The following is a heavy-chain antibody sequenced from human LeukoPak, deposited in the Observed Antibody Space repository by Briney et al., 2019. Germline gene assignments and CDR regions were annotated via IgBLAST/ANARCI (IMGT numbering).Heavy chain of an antibody. Sequence: PGGSLRLSCEASGFTFSSYSMNWVRQAPGKGLEWVSSISSSSTYIYYADSVKGRFTISRDNAKNSVYLQMNSLGAEDTAVYYCASQLWSCSGSYPTDYWGQGTLVTVSS. CDR3: ASQLWSCSGSYPTDY. CDR1: GFTFSSYS. J-gene: IGHJ4*02. V-gene: IGHV3-21*01. CDR2: ISSSSTYI. D-gene: IGHD3-10*02.